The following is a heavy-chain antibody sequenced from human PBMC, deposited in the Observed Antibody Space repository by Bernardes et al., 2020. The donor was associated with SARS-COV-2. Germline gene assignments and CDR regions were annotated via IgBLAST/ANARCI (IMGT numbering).Heavy chain of an antibody. Sequence: ASVKVSCKTSGSDFNNYGFTSYGFSWVRQAPGQGLERMGWITAYNLNTDYAQNFRGRVTMTADTSTSTVYMELRSLRSDDTAMYYCAVNTGNFYYGVDVLSQGTTVTVSS. CDR2: ITAYNLNT. D-gene: IGHD3-10*01. CDR3: AVNTGNFYYGVDV. V-gene: IGHV1-18*04. J-gene: IGHJ6*02. CDR1: GSDFNNYGFTSYG.